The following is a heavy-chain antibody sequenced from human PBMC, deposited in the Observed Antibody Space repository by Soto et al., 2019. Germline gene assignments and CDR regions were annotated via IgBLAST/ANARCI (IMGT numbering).Heavy chain of an antibody. V-gene: IGHV1-18*01. D-gene: IGHD6-13*01. J-gene: IGHJ1*01. Sequence: QVQLVQSGAEVKKPGASVKVSCKASGYTFTNFGISWVRQAPGQGLEWMAWISPYNSNTNYAQKFQGRVTMTTDTSTSTAYMELRSLRSDDTAVYYCATTGYSTSFAVQHWGQGTLVTVSS. CDR1: GYTFTNFG. CDR3: ATTGYSTSFAVQH. CDR2: ISPYNSNT.